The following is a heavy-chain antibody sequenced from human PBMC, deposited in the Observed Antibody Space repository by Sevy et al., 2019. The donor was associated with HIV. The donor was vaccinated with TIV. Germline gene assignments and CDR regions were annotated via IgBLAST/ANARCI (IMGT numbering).Heavy chain of an antibody. CDR3: ANLGTSYYESSSYYYQAPFDY. V-gene: IGHV3-23*01. CDR1: GFTFSSYA. CDR2: ISGSGGRT. J-gene: IGHJ4*02. D-gene: IGHD3-22*01. Sequence: GGSLRLSCAASGFTFSSYAMSWVRQAPGKGLEWVSGISGSGGRTYYADSVKGRFTISRDNSKNTLYLQRKSLRAEDMAVYYCANLGTSYYESSSYYYQAPFDYWGQGTLVTVSS.